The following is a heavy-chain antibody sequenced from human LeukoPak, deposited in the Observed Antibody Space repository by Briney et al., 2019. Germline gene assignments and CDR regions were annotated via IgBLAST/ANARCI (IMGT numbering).Heavy chain of an antibody. D-gene: IGHD3-9*01. Sequence: ASVKVSCKASGYTFTGHFVHWVRQAPGQGLGWMGWINPNSGGAKYAQNFQGRVSMTTDTSISTAYMELSRLRSGDTAVYYCARALRTDILTTDYWGQGNLVTVSS. CDR1: GYTFTGHF. V-gene: IGHV1-2*02. J-gene: IGHJ4*02. CDR2: INPNSGGA. CDR3: ARALRTDILTTDY.